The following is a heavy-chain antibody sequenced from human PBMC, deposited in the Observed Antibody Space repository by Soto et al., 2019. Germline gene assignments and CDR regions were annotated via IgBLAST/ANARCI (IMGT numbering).Heavy chain of an antibody. CDR2: INHSGST. CDR3: ASNYYDSSGYYYD. D-gene: IGHD3-22*01. V-gene: IGHV4-34*01. CDR1: GGSFSGYY. Sequence: SETLSLTCAVYGGSFSGYYWSLIRQPPGKGLECIWEINHSGSTNYNPSLKSRVTISVDTSKNQFSLKLSSVTAADTAVYYCASNYYDSSGYYYDWGQGTLVTVSP. J-gene: IGHJ4*02.